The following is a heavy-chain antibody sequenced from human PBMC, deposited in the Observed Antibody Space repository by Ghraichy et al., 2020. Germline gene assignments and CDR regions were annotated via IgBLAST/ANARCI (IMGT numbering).Heavy chain of an antibody. Sequence: SETLSLTCTVSGGSISSYYWSWIRQPPGKGLEWIGYIYYSGSTNYNPSLKSRVTISVDTSKNQFSLKLSSVTAADTAVYYCARVFQRPHSLFDYWGQGTLVTVSS. CDR3: ARVFQRPHSLFDY. CDR2: IYYSGST. D-gene: IGHD3-10*02. V-gene: IGHV4-59*01. J-gene: IGHJ4*02. CDR1: GGSISSYY.